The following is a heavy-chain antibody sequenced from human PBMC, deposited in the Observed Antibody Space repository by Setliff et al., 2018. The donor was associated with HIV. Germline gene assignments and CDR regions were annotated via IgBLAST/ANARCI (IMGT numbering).Heavy chain of an antibody. CDR1: GYSFNSYP. D-gene: IGHD3-22*01. Sequence: ASVKVSCKASGYSFNSYPLNWVRQAPGQGLEWMGWINTHTGSPTYAQGFTGRFVFSMDASVSTSYLEASSLKTEDTAVYYCARANPRYHDSNGYAYDMWGQVTMVTVSS. J-gene: IGHJ3*02. CDR2: INTHTGSP. CDR3: ARANPRYHDSNGYAYDM. V-gene: IGHV7-4-1*02.